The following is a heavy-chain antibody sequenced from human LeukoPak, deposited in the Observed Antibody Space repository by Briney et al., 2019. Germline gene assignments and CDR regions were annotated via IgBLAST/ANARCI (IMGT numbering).Heavy chain of an antibody. V-gene: IGHV3-21*01. CDR2: ISSGSSDI. CDR1: GFTFSSYA. CDR3: ARVKGWELLSYFEN. J-gene: IGHJ4*02. Sequence: PGGSLRLSCAASGFTFSSYAMSWVRQAPGKGLEWVSSISSGSSDIFYADSVKGRFTISRDNPENSLYLQMDSLRAEDTATYYCARVKGWELLSYFENWGQGILVTVSS. D-gene: IGHD1-26*01.